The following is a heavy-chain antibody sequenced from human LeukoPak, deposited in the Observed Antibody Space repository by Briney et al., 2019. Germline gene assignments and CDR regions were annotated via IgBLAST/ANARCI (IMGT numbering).Heavy chain of an antibody. Sequence: SQTLSLTCTVSGGSISSGGYYWSWIRQHPRKGLEWIGYIYYSGTTSYNPSLKRRVTISVDTSKKQFSLKLTSVTAADTAVYYCASLIPSLRYLDYWGQGTLVTVSS. J-gene: IGHJ4*02. CDR2: IYYSGTT. CDR1: GGSISSGGYY. CDR3: ASLIPSLRYLDY. D-gene: IGHD4-17*01. V-gene: IGHV4-31*03.